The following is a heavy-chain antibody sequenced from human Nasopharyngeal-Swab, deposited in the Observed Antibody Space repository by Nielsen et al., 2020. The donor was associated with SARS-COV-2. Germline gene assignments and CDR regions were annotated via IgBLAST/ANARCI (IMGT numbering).Heavy chain of an antibody. D-gene: IGHD6-13*01. CDR2: IYYSGST. J-gene: IGHJ6*03. CDR1: CGSINSSSYY. V-gene: IGHV4-39*01. Sequence: SETLSLTCTVSCGSINSSSYYWGWIRQPPGKGLEWIGSIYYSGSTYYNPSLKSRVTISVDTSKNQFSLKLSSVTAADTAVYYCASLSSSWSLGYYYYYMDVWGKGTTVTVSS. CDR3: ASLSSSWSLGYYYYYMDV.